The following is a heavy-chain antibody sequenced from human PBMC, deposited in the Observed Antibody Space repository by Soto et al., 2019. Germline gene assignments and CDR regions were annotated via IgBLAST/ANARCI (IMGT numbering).Heavy chain of an antibody. D-gene: IGHD2-2*01. J-gene: IGHJ3*02. CDR3: ARDRGGYCSSTSCRHDAFDI. CDR2: INPNSGGT. Sequence: QVQLVQSGAEVKKPGASVKVSCKASGYTFTGYYMHWVRQAPGQGLEWMGWINPNSGGTNYAQKFQGWVTMTRDTSISTAYMELSRLRSYDTAVYYCARDRGGYCSSTSCRHDAFDIWGQGTMVTVSS. V-gene: IGHV1-2*04. CDR1: GYTFTGYY.